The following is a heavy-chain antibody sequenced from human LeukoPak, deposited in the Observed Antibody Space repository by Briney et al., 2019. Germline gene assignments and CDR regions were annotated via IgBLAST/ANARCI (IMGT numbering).Heavy chain of an antibody. V-gene: IGHV4-38-2*02. CDR3: ARVTGYMTEDYFDY. CDR1: GYSISSDYY. D-gene: IGHD6-13*01. CDR2: IHHSGRT. Sequence: SETLSLTCTVSGYSISSDYYWGWIRQPPGKGLEWIGSIHHSGRTYYNPSLKSRVTISVDTSKNQFSLRLSSVTAADTAVYYCARVTGYMTEDYFDYWGQGTLITVSS. J-gene: IGHJ4*02.